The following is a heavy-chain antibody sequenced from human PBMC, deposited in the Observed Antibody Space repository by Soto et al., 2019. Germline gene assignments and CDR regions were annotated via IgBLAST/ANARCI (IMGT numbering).Heavy chain of an antibody. CDR1: GFNVSSNY. D-gene: IGHD2-2*01. CDR3: ARGPHVGISTS. J-gene: IGHJ4*02. CDR2: IYSGGST. V-gene: IGHV3-53*01. Sequence: EVQLVESGGGLIQPGGSLRLSCAASGFNVSSNYMSWVRQAPGKGLEWLSVIYSGGSTYYAESVKGRFTISRDNSKNTLNLQMNALRFEDTAVYYCARGPHVGISTSWGQGTLVTVSS.